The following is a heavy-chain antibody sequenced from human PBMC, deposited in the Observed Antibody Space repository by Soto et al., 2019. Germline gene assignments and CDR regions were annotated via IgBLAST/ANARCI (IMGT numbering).Heavy chain of an antibody. CDR3: AHRVNYSSSFSFDY. CDR1: GFSLTTTGVG. D-gene: IGHD6-6*01. J-gene: IGHJ4*02. V-gene: IGHV2-5*02. CDR2: IYWDDDK. Sequence: QITLKESGPTLVKPTQTLTLTCTFSGFSLTTTGVGVGWIRQPPGKALEWLALIYWDDDKRYSPSLKSRLTICKDTSKSQVVLTMTYMDPVDTATCYCAHRVNYSSSFSFDYWGQGPLVTVSS.